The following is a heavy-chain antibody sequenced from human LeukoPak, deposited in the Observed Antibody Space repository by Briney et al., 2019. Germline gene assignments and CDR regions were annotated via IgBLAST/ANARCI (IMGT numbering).Heavy chain of an antibody. D-gene: IGHD4-11*01. CDR2: INPNSGGK. CDR1: GYTFTGYY. J-gene: IGHJ6*03. V-gene: IGHV1-2*02. Sequence: GASVKVSCKASGYTFTGYYMHWVRQAPGQGLEWMGWINPNSGGKNYAQKFQGRVTMTRDTSISTAYMELRGLRSDDTAVYYCARGGLPIYYYYIDVWGKGTTVTVSS. CDR3: ARGGLPIYYYYIDV.